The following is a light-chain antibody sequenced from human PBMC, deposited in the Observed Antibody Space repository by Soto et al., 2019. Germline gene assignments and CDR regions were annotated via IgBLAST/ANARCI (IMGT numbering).Light chain of an antibody. Sequence: EIVMTQSPATLSVSPGEGATLSCRASQSVHNDLAWYQQKPGQAPRLLIYDTSTRATGIPARFSGSGSGTEFSPPISSLQSADYVVYYCHQYTQYPPLTFGGGTKVEI. CDR3: HQYTQYPPLT. CDR2: DTS. V-gene: IGKV3-15*01. CDR1: QSVHND. J-gene: IGKJ4*01.